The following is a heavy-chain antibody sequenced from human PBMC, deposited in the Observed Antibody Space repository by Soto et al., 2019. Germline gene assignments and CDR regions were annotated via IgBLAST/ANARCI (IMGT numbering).Heavy chain of an antibody. D-gene: IGHD6-6*01. CDR2: IIPIFGTA. V-gene: IGHV1-69*01. Sequence: QVQLVQSGAEVKKPGSSVKVSCKASGGTFSSYAISWVRQAPGQGLEWMGGIIPIFGTANYAQKFQGRVTSTAHESTSTAYMELSSLRAEDTAVYYCARIIAARKNWFDPWGQGTLVTVSS. J-gene: IGHJ5*02. CDR1: GGTFSSYA. CDR3: ARIIAARKNWFDP.